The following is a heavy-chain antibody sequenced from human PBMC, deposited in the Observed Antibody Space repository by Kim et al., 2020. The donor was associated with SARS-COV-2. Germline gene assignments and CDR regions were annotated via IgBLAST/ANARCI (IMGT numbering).Heavy chain of an antibody. V-gene: IGHV4-59*08. Sequence: SETLSLTCTVSGGSISSYYWSWIRQPPGKGLEWIGYIYYSGSTNYNPSLKSRVTISVDTSKNQFSLKLSSVTAADTAVYYCARLNWYHFDLWVRGTLVTV. CDR3: ARLNWYHFDL. CDR2: IYYSGST. J-gene: IGHJ2*01. CDR1: GGSISSYY. D-gene: IGHD1-20*01.